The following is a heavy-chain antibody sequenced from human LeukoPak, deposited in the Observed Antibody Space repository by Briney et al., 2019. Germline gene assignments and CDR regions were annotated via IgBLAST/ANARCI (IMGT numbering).Heavy chain of an antibody. V-gene: IGHV3-11*05. D-gene: IGHD5/OR15-5a*01. J-gene: IGHJ4*02. Sequence: GGSLRLSCAGSGFVFSDFYINWIRHSPGKGLEWLAYISPDGSNTTCGDSVKGRFVTSRDNAKNSVSLQMNSLRVEDTAVYFCASDQVSGVFDYWGQGARVTVS. CDR2: ISPDGSNT. CDR3: ASDQVSGVFDY. CDR1: GFVFSDFY.